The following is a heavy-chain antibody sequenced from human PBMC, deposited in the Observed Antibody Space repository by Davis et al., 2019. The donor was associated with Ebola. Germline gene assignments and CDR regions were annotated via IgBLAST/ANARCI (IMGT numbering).Heavy chain of an antibody. V-gene: IGHV3-23*01. CDR1: GFSFSSYG. CDR3: VTWLSEHFDS. D-gene: IGHD3-22*01. J-gene: IGHJ4*02. CDR2: ISDTGDNK. Sequence: GESLKISCGASGFSFSSYGMSWVRQAPGKGLEWITAISDTGDNKYYADSVKGRFTISRDNSKNTLYLQMNSLRVEDTAVYYCVTWLSEHFDSWGQGTLVTVSS.